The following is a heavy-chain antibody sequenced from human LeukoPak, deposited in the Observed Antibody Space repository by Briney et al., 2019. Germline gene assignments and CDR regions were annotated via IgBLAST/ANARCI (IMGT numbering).Heavy chain of an antibody. CDR2: LDPSDSYT. V-gene: IGHV5-10-1*01. CDR1: GYSFTSYW. D-gene: IGHD3-9*01. CDR3: ATADVLTGSLYDH. Sequence: GESLRISCKSSGYSFTSYWISWVRQMPGKGLEWVGRLDPSDSYTNYSPSFQGHVTISADKSISTAYLQWSSLKASDTAMYYCATADVLTGSLYDHWGQGTLVTVSS. J-gene: IGHJ5*02.